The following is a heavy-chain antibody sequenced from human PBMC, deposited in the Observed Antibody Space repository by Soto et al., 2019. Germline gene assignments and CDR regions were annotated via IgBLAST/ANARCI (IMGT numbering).Heavy chain of an antibody. CDR2: INPNSGNT. V-gene: IGHV1-8*01. CDR1: GYTFTSYD. CDR3: ARARGSSWYSSAYYYYYGMDV. Sequence: GXSAKGSSKDAGYTFTSYDINWGRQATVQGLELMGWINPNSGNTGYAQKFQGRVTMTRNTSISTAYMELSSLRSEDTAVYYCARARGSSWYSSAYYYYYGMDVWGQGTKVTVSS. D-gene: IGHD6-13*01. J-gene: IGHJ6*02.